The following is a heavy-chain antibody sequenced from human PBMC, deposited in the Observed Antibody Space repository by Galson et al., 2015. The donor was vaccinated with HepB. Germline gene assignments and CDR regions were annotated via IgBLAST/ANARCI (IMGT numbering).Heavy chain of an antibody. D-gene: IGHD2-2*01. CDR1: GGSISNYY. J-gene: IGHJ4*02. CDR2: IYYSGKT. Sequence: ETLSLTCSVSGGSISNYYWNWLRQPPGKGLEWIGYIYYSGKTDYNPSLMSRVTISVDTAKNQFSLKLTSVTTADTAVYYCARGGAVPAALYNFDYWGLGTLVTVSS. CDR3: ARGGAVPAALYNFDY. V-gene: IGHV4-59*01.